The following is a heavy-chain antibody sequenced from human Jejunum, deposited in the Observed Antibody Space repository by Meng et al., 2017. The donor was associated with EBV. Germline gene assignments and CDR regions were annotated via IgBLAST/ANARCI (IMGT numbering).Heavy chain of an antibody. D-gene: IGHD3-3*01. V-gene: IGHV4-4*02. CDR1: GDSSSSSNW. CDR2: IYHSGST. Sequence: QGDRQESGPGLVKPSGTLSLTCAVSGDSSSSSNWWSWVRQPPGKGLEWIGEIYHSGSTNYNPSLKSRVTISVDKSKNQFSLKLSSVTAADTAVYYFARYGSGYFPALWYWGQGTLVTVSS. CDR3: ARYGSGYFPALWY. J-gene: IGHJ4*02.